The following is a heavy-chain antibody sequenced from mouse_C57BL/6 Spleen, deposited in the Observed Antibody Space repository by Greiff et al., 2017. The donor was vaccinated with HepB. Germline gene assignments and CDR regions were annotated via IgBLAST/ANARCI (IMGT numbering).Heavy chain of an antibody. J-gene: IGHJ4*01. D-gene: IGHD2-4*01. CDR3: TRIYYDYHYYAMDY. CDR2: IRNKANNHAT. V-gene: IGHV6-6*01. Sequence: DVKLVESGGGLEQPGGSMKLSCAASGFTFSDAWMDWVRQSPEKGLEWVAEIRNKANNHATYYAESVKGRFTISRDDSKSSVYLQMNSLRAEDTGIYYCTRIYYDYHYYAMDYWGQGTSVTVSS. CDR1: GFTFSDAW.